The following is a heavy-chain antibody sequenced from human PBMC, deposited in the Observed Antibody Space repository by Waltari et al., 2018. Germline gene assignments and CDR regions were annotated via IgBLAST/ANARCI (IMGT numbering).Heavy chain of an antibody. Sequence: QVQLQQWGAGLLKPSETLSLTCAVYGGSFSGYYWSWIRQPPGKGLEWIGEINHSGSTNSNPSLKSRVTISVDTSKNQFSLKLSSVTAADTAVYYCATVYYDFWSGYYAPYNWFDPWGQGTLVTVSS. D-gene: IGHD3-3*01. CDR3: ATVYYDFWSGYYAPYNWFDP. V-gene: IGHV4-34*01. J-gene: IGHJ5*02. CDR1: GGSFSGYY. CDR2: INHSGST.